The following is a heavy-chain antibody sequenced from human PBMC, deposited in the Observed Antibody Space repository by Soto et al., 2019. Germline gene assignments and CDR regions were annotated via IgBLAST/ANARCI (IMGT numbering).Heavy chain of an antibody. Sequence: GESLKISCAASGFTFSSYSMNWVRQAPGKGLEWVSSISSSSSYRYYADSVKGRFTISRDNAKNSLYLQMNSLRAEDTAVYYCARDLAVRGYSGYDDAFDIWGQGTMVTVSS. CDR2: ISSSSSYR. J-gene: IGHJ3*02. V-gene: IGHV3-21*01. CDR1: GFTFSSYS. D-gene: IGHD5-12*01. CDR3: ARDLAVRGYSGYDDAFDI.